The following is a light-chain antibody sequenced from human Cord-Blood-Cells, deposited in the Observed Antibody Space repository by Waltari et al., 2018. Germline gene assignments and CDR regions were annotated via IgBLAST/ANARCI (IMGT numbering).Light chain of an antibody. V-gene: IGKV2-28*01. Sequence: DIVMTQSPLSLPVTPGEPASISCRSSQSLLHSNGYNYLDWYMQKPGQSPQLLIYLGSTRASGVPDRVSGSGSGTDFTLKISRVEAEDVGVYYCMQALQTPFTFGPGTKVDIK. CDR2: LGS. CDR3: MQALQTPFT. J-gene: IGKJ3*01. CDR1: QSLLHSNGYNY.